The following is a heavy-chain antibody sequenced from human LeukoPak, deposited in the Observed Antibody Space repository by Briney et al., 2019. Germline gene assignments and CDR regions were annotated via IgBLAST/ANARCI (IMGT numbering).Heavy chain of an antibody. V-gene: IGHV3-30-3*01. D-gene: IGHD3-3*01. CDR2: ISYDGSNK. CDR3: ARVPYYDFWSGYAQYGMDV. CDR1: GFTFSSYA. J-gene: IGHJ6*02. Sequence: GSLSLSCAASGFTFSSYAMHWVRQAPGKGLEWVAVISYDGSNKYYADSVKGRFTISRDNSKNTLYLQMNSLRAEDTAVYYCARVPYYDFWSGYAQYGMDVWGQGTTVTVSS.